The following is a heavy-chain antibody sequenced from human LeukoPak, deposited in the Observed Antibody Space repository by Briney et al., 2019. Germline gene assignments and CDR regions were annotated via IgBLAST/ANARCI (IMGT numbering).Heavy chain of an antibody. CDR2: ISGSGGST. V-gene: IGHV3-23*01. CDR1: GFTSSSYA. J-gene: IGHJ4*02. D-gene: IGHD3-22*01. Sequence: GGSLRLSCAPSGFTSSSYAMSWVRQAPGKGLEWVSAISGSGGSTYYAESVKGRFTISRDNSKNTLYLPMNSLRAEDTAVYYCAKDSPYYYDSSGYSDYWGQGTLVTVSS. CDR3: AKDSPYYYDSSGYSDY.